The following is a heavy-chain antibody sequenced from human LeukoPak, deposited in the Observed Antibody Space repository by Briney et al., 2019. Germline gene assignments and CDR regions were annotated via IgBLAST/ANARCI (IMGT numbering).Heavy chain of an antibody. CDR3: ARVIAAAGTEWFDP. CDR2: IYYSRST. D-gene: IGHD6-13*01. J-gene: IGHJ5*02. Sequence: GKGXXXXGYIYYSRSTYYNPSLKSRVTISVETSKNQFSLKLSSVTAADTAVYYCARVIAAAGTEWFDPWGQGTLVTVSS. V-gene: IGHV4-31*02.